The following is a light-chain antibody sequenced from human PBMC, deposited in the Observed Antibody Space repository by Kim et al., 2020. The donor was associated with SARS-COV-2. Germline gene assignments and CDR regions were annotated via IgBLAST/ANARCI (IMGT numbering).Light chain of an antibody. CDR2: EDN. CDR1: SGSIASNH. Sequence: GKTVTISCTRSSGSIASNHVQWYQQRPGSSPTTVIYEDNQRPSGVPDRFSGSIDSSSNSASLTISGLKTEDEADYYCQSYDSSNWVFGGGTQLTVL. CDR3: QSYDSSNWV. J-gene: IGLJ3*02. V-gene: IGLV6-57*01.